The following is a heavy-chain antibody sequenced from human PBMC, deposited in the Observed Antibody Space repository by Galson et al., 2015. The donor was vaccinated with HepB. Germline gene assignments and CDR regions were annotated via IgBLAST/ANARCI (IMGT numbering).Heavy chain of an antibody. CDR2: ISTNGHNI. CDR3: VKGKGWLLPDH. Sequence: SLRLSCAGSGFTLSDSVMHWVRQAPGKGLEYVSAISTNGHNIQYANSVKGRFSIFRDIPKNSLYLQMSSLSEEDTAIYYCVKGKGWLLPDHWGQGTLVIVSS. CDR1: GFTLSDSV. V-gene: IGHV3-64D*08. J-gene: IGHJ5*02. D-gene: IGHD2-15*01.